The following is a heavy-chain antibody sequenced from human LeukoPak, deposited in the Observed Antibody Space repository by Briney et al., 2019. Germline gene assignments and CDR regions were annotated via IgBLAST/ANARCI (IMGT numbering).Heavy chain of an antibody. D-gene: IGHD3-22*01. J-gene: IGHJ4*02. V-gene: IGHV3-23*01. CDR2: ISGGSGST. Sequence: GGSLKLSCAASGFTFSSYAVSWVRQAPGKGLAWVSTISGGSGSTYCADSVKGRFTISRDNSKNTLYLQMNSLRDEDTAVYYCAKHRFESGGYHSTDWGQGTLVTVSS. CDR1: GFTFSSYA. CDR3: AKHRFESGGYHSTD.